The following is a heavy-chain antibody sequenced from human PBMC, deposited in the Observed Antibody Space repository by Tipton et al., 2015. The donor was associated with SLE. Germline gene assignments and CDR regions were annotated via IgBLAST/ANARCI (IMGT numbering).Heavy chain of an antibody. CDR1: GGSISSGSYY. J-gene: IGHJ4*02. V-gene: IGHV4-61*02. Sequence: TLSLTCTVSGGSISSGSYYWSWLRQPAGKGLEWIGRIYTSGSTNYNPSLKSRVTISVDTSKKQFSLKLSSVTAADTAVYYCARDLAARGGHYFDYWAQGTLLTVFS. CDR3: ARDLAARGGHYFDY. D-gene: IGHD6-6*01. CDR2: IYTSGST.